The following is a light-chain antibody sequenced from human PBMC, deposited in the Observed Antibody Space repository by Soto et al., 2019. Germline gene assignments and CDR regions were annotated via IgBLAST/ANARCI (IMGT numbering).Light chain of an antibody. CDR2: GNT. J-gene: IGLJ1*01. CDR1: SSNIGAGYD. V-gene: IGLV1-40*01. Sequence: QSVLTQPPSVSGAPGPRVTISCSGSSSNIGAGYDVHWYQQLPGTAPNLLIYGNTHRPSGVPDRYSGSKSGTSASLASTGLQAEDEADYFCHSCDSTDYVFGTGTTLTVL. CDR3: HSCDSTDYV.